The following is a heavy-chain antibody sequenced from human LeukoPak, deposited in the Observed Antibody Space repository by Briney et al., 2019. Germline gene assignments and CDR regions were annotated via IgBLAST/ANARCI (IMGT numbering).Heavy chain of an antibody. CDR3: ARVVSDTAMAANWFDP. CDR2: IYHSGST. D-gene: IGHD5-18*01. CDR1: GGSISSGGYS. Sequence: PSQTLSLTCAVSGGSISSGGYSWSWIRQPPGKGLEWIGYIYHSGSTYYNPSLKSRVTISVDRSKNQFSLKLSSVTAADTAVYYCARVVSDTAMAANWFDPWGQGTLVTVSS. V-gene: IGHV4-30-2*01. J-gene: IGHJ5*02.